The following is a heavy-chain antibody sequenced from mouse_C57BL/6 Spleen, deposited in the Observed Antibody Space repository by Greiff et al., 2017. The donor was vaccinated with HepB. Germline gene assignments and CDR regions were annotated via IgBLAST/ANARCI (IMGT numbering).Heavy chain of an antibody. V-gene: IGHV1-82*01. CDR1: GYAFSSSW. Sequence: VKLVESGPELVKPGASVKISCKASGYAFSSSWMNWVKQRPGKGLEWIGRIYPGDGDTNYNGKFKGKATLTADKSSSTAYMQLSSLTSEDSAVYFGARQGDGSSFFDYWGQGTTLTVSS. CDR2: IYPGDGDT. J-gene: IGHJ2*01. D-gene: IGHD1-1*01. CDR3: ARQGDGSSFFDY.